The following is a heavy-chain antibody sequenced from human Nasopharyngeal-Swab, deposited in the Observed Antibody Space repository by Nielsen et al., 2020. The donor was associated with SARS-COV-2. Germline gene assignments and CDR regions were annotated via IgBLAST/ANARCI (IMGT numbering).Heavy chain of an antibody. J-gene: IGHJ4*02. CDR1: GGPISSGGYY. CDR2: IYYSGST. Sequence: SETLSLTCTVSGGPISSGGYYWSWIRQHPGKGLEWIGYIYYSGSTYYNPSLKSRVTISVDTSKNQFSLKLSSVTAADTAVYYCARDLLEHGRFDYWGQGTLVTVSS. CDR3: ARDLLEHGRFDY. D-gene: IGHD3-3*01. V-gene: IGHV4-31*03.